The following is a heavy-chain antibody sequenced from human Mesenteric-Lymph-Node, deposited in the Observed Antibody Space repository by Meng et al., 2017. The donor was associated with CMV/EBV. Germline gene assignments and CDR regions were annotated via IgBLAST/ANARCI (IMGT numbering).Heavy chain of an antibody. CDR1: GFTCSYYW. CDR3: VRHPDYRFDY. CDR2: MNQDGRNK. D-gene: IGHD4-11*01. Sequence: GESLKIACAASGFTCSYYWMSWLRQAPGKGLECVAHMNQDGRNKYYVDSVKGRFTISRDNAKNSLYLQMDSLRVDDTAVYYCVRHPDYRFDYWGQGNLVTVSS. J-gene: IGHJ4*02. V-gene: IGHV3-7*01.